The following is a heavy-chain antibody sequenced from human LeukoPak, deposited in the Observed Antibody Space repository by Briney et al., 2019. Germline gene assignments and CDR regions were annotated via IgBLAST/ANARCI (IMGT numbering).Heavy chain of an antibody. D-gene: IGHD4-17*01. CDR3: ARGGGYGDPEYFQH. CDR1: GFTFSSYV. Sequence: GRSLRLSCTDSGFTFSSYVMHWVRQAPGKGLEWVAIISHDGSNKYHADSVKGRFTISRDNSKNTLYLQMNSLRAEDTAVYYCARGGGYGDPEYFQHWGQGTLVTVSS. V-gene: IGHV3-30-3*01. CDR2: ISHDGSNK. J-gene: IGHJ1*01.